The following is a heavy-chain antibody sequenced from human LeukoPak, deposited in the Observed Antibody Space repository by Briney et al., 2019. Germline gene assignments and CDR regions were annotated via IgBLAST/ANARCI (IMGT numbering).Heavy chain of an antibody. V-gene: IGHV1-18*01. Sequence: GASVKVSCKASGYTFTSYGISWVRQAPGQGLEWMGWISAYNGNTNYAQKLQGRVTMTTDTSTSTAYMELSSLRSEDTAVYYCARDWDYDSRRYAFDIWGQGTMVTVSS. CDR2: ISAYNGNT. CDR3: ARDWDYDSRRYAFDI. J-gene: IGHJ3*02. CDR1: GYTFTSYG. D-gene: IGHD3-22*01.